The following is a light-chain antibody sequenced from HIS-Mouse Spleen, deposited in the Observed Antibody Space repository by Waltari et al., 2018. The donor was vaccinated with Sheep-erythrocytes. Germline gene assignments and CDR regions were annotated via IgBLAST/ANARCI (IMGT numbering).Light chain of an antibody. Sequence: QSVLTQPPSASGTPGQRVTISCSGSSSNIGRNTVTWYQQLPGTAPKLLTYSNNQRPSGVPDRFSGSKPGTSASLAISGLQSEDEADYYCAAWDDSLNGYVFGTGTKVTVL. CDR2: SNN. J-gene: IGLJ1*01. CDR1: SSNIGRNT. CDR3: AAWDDSLNGYV. V-gene: IGLV1-44*01.